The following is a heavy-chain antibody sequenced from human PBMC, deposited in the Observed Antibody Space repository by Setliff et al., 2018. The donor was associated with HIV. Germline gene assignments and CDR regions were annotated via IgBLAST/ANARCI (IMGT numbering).Heavy chain of an antibody. D-gene: IGHD3-10*01. CDR1: GFTFSSYW. Sequence: AGGSLRLSCAASGFTFSSYWMHWVRQAPGKGLVWVSRINSDGRSTSYADSVKGRFTISRDNAKNTLYLQMNSLRAEDTAVYYCARVAYSMVRVSAGLYYYYMDVWGKGTTVTVSS. V-gene: IGHV3-74*01. CDR2: INSDGRST. J-gene: IGHJ6*03. CDR3: ARVAYSMVRVSAGLYYYYMDV.